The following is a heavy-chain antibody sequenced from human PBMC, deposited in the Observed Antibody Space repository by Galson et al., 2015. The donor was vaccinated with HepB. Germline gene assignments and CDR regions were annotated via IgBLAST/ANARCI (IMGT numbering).Heavy chain of an antibody. J-gene: IGHJ3*02. Sequence: SLRLSCAASGFTFDDYAMHWVRQAPGKGLEWVSGISWNSGSIGYADSVKGRFTISRDNAKNSLYLQMNSLRAEDTALYYCPKIGGLKYSSGWYDAFDIWGQGTMVTVSS. CDR3: PKIGGLKYSSGWYDAFDI. CDR1: GFTFDDYA. V-gene: IGHV3-9*01. D-gene: IGHD6-19*01. CDR2: ISWNSGSI.